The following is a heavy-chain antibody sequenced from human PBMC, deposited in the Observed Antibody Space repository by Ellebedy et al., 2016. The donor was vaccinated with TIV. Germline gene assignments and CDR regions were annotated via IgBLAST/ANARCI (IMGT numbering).Heavy chain of an antibody. J-gene: IGHJ4*02. CDR1: GFTFSSYG. CDR2: IWYDGSNK. CDR3: ARDWDNGDYEVIDY. Sequence: GEYLKISCAASGFTFSSYGMHWVRQHPGKGLEWVAVIWYDGSNKYYSETVRGRLTISRDKSKNTLYLQMNRLRAEDTALYYCARDWDNGDYEVIDYWGQGTLVTVSS. V-gene: IGHV3-33*01. D-gene: IGHD4-17*01.